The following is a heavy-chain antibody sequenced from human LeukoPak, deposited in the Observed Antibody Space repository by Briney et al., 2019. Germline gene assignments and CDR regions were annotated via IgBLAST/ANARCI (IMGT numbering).Heavy chain of an antibody. CDR2: IYYSGST. CDR1: GGSISSYY. V-gene: IGHV4-59*01. CDR3: TRVGSPYGSGSYSVDY. D-gene: IGHD3-10*01. Sequence: SETLSLTCTVSGGSISSYYWSWIRQPPGKGLEWIGYIYYSGSTNYNPSLKSRVTISVDTSKNQFSLKLSSVTAADTAVYYCTRVGSPYGSGSYSVDYWGQGTLVTVSS. J-gene: IGHJ4*02.